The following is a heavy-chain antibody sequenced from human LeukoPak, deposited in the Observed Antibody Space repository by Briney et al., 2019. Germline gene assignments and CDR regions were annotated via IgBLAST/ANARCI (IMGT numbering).Heavy chain of an antibody. CDR3: ARLRFLEWLSLSEYYFDY. J-gene: IGHJ4*02. D-gene: IGHD3-3*01. CDR2: IIGSGDST. V-gene: IGHV3-23*01. CDR1: GFTFSSYA. Sequence: GGSLRLSCAASGFTFSSYAMSWVRQAPGKGPEWVSLIIGSGDSTDYTDSVKGRFTISRDNSKNTLYLQMNSLRAEDTAVYYCARLRFLEWLSLSEYYFDYWGQGTLVTVSS.